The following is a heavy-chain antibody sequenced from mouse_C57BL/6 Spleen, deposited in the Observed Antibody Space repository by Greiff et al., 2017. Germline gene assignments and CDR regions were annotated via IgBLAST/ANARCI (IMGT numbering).Heavy chain of an antibody. J-gene: IGHJ3*01. Sequence: QVQLQQPGAELVRPGSSVKLSCKASGYTFTSYWMHWVKQRPIQGLEWIGNIDPSDSETHYNQKFKDKATLTVDKSSSTAYMQLSSLASEDSAVYYCAREGGIGGFADWGQGTLVTVSA. CDR2: IDPSDSET. CDR1: GYTFTSYW. CDR3: AREGGIGGFAD. V-gene: IGHV1-52*01.